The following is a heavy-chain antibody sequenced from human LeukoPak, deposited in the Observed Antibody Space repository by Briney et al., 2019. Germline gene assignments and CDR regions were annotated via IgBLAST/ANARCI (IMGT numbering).Heavy chain of an antibody. CDR2: INHSGST. CDR3: ARVRGYCSGGSCLLYYFDY. V-gene: IGHV4-34*01. Sequence: PSETLSLTCAVYGGSFSGCYWSWIRQPPGKGLEWIGEINHSGSTNYNPSLKSRVTISLDTSKNQFSLKLSSVTAADTAVYYCARVRGYCSGGSCLLYYFDYWGQGTLVTVS. D-gene: IGHD2-15*01. CDR1: GGSFSGCY. J-gene: IGHJ4*02.